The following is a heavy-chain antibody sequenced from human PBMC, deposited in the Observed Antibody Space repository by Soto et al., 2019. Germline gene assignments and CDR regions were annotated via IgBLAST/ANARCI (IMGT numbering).Heavy chain of an antibody. CDR2: ISYSGST. CDR3: ARERSSGWEVFDY. J-gene: IGHJ4*02. CDR1: GGSVSSGRYY. Sequence: SSETLSLTCTVSGGSVSSGRYYWSWIRQPPGKGLEWIGYISYSGSTNYNPSLKSRVTISVDTSKNQFSLKLSSVTAADTAVYYCARERSSGWEVFDYWGQGTLVTVSS. D-gene: IGHD6-19*01. V-gene: IGHV4-61*01.